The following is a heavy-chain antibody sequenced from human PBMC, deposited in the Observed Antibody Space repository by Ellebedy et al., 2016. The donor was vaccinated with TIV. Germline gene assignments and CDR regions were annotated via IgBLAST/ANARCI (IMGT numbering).Heavy chain of an antibody. CDR2: IYYSGST. V-gene: IGHV4-39*01. Sequence: SETLSLXXTVSGGFISSSSYYWGWIRQPPGKGLEWIGSIYYSGSTYYNPSLKSRVTISVDTSKNQFSLKLSSVTAADTAVYYCASPAQYCSSTSCYYYWGQGTLVTVSS. D-gene: IGHD2-2*01. CDR1: GGFISSSSYY. J-gene: IGHJ4*02. CDR3: ASPAQYCSSTSCYYY.